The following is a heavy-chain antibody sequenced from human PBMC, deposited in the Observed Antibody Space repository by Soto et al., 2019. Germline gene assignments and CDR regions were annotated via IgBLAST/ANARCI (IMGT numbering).Heavy chain of an antibody. D-gene: IGHD5-12*01. Sequence: SETLSLTCAVYGGSFSGYYWSWIRQPPGKGLEWIGEINHSGSTNYNPSLKSRVTISVDTSKNQFSLKLSSVTAADTAVYYCARGRTPPPHSGYDRRVRYYFDYWGQGTLVTVSS. CDR2: INHSGST. J-gene: IGHJ4*02. CDR3: ARGRTPPPHSGYDRRVRYYFDY. CDR1: GGSFSGYY. V-gene: IGHV4-34*01.